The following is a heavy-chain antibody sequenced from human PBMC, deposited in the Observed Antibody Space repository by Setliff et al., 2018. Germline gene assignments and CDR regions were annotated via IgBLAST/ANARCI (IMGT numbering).Heavy chain of an antibody. CDR1: GGSINNYY. V-gene: IGHV4-4*07. J-gene: IGHJ4*02. CDR3: ARLPKYVWGSPVDY. D-gene: IGHD3-16*01. CDR2: VYSNVGT. Sequence: KSSETLSLTCTVSGGSINNYYWSWIRQPAGKGLEWIGRVYSNVGTNFNPSLKSRVTMSVDASKNQFSLTLSSVTAADTAVYYCARLPKYVWGSPVDYWGQGTLVTVSS.